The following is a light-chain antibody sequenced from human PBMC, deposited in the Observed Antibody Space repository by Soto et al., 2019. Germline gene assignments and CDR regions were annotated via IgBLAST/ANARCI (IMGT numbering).Light chain of an antibody. J-gene: IGKJ4*01. Sequence: DIQMSQSPSTLSASVGDRGTITCRASQSISSWLAWYQQKPGKAPKLLIYKASSLESGVPSRFSGSGSGTEFTLTISSLQPDDFATYYCQQYNSYSPLTFGGGTKVDIK. V-gene: IGKV1-5*03. CDR3: QQYNSYSPLT. CDR1: QSISSW. CDR2: KAS.